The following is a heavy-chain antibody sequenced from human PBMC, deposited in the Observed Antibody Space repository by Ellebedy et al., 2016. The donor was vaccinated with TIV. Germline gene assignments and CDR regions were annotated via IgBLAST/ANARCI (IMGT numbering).Heavy chain of an antibody. V-gene: IGHV1-69*13. CDR1: GGTFSSYA. CDR3: ARGGPNSSSWYLLGN. D-gene: IGHD6-13*01. J-gene: IGHJ4*02. CDR2: IISIFGTA. Sequence: ASVKVSCKASGGTFSSYAISWVRQAPGQGLEWMGGIISIFGTATYAQKFQGRVTITADESTSTGYMELSSLRSEDTAVYYCARGGPNSSSWYLLGNWGQGTLVTVSS.